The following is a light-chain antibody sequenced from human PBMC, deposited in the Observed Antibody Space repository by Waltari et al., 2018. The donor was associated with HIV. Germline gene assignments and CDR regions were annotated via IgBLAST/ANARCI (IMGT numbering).Light chain of an antibody. CDR1: RPHIGAGYD. J-gene: IGLJ2*01. CDR2: GNS. Sequence: QSELTQPPSVSAAPGQSVTISCTGSRPHIGAGYDVHWYHQVPGRAPKVVIYGNSNRPSGVPDRFSGSKSGSSASLAISGLRSEDEADYYCAAWDDSLLVFGGGTKLTVL. CDR3: AAWDDSLLV. V-gene: IGLV1-40*01.